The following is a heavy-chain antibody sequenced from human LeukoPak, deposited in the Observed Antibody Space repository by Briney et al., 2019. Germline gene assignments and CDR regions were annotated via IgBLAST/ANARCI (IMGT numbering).Heavy chain of an antibody. V-gene: IGHV3-48*03. J-gene: IGHJ5*02. Sequence: GGSLRLSCAASGFTFSNYEMNWVRQTPGKGLEWVSYISSAGTTKIYADSVRGRFTISRDNAKNSLYLQMNSLRAEDTAVYYCARDYWFDPWGHGTLVTVSS. CDR2: ISSAGTTK. CDR3: ARDYWFDP. CDR1: GFTFSNYE.